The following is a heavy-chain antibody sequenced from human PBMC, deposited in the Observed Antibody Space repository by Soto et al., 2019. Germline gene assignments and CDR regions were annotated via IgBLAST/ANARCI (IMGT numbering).Heavy chain of an antibody. J-gene: IGHJ5*02. CDR3: AKDQLIYSSPGINWFDP. Sequence: GGSLRLSCAASGFTFSRYAMSWVRQAPGKGLEWVSAISGSGGSTYYADSVKGRFTISRDNSKNTLYLQMNSLRAEDTAVYYCAKDQLIYSSPGINWFDPWGQGTLVTVSS. D-gene: IGHD6-13*01. CDR1: GFTFSRYA. CDR2: ISGSGGST. V-gene: IGHV3-23*01.